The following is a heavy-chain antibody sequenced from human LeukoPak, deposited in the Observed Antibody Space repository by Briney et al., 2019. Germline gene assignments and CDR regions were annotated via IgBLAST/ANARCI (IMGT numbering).Heavy chain of an antibody. CDR1: GFTFSSYG. Sequence: PGRSLRLSCAASGFTFSSYGMHWVRQAPGKGLEWVAVIWYDGSNKYYADSVKGRFTISRDNAKNTLSLQMNSLRAEDTAVYYCARRRGDNNRGFDYWGQGTLVTVSS. CDR3: ARRRGDNNRGFDY. J-gene: IGHJ4*02. V-gene: IGHV3-33*03. D-gene: IGHD5-24*01. CDR2: IWYDGSNK.